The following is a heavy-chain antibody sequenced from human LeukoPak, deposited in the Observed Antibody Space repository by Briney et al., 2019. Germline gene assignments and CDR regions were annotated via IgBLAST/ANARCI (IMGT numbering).Heavy chain of an antibody. Sequence: GGSLRLSCAASGFTFSDYYMTWVRQAPGKGLQWVSTISGSGVSPYYADSVRGRFTISRDNSKNTLFLQMNSLRAEDTAVYYCAKRTDYSNYGPFDYWGQGTLVTVSS. CDR1: GFTFSDYY. CDR3: AKRTDYSNYGPFDY. CDR2: ISGSGVSP. V-gene: IGHV3-23*01. D-gene: IGHD4-11*01. J-gene: IGHJ4*02.